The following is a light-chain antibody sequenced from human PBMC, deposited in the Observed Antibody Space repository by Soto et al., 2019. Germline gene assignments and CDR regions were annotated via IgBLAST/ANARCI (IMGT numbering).Light chain of an antibody. CDR2: DTS. J-gene: IGKJ5*01. V-gene: IGKV3-15*01. Sequence: EIMMTQSPATVPVTPGERATLPCRASQSVSRKLAWYQHKPGQAPRLLIYDTSTRAADIPARFSGSGSGTEFTLTISSLQSEDFAVYYCQQYNNWPTITFGQRTRLEVK. CDR3: QQYNNWPTIT. CDR1: QSVSRK.